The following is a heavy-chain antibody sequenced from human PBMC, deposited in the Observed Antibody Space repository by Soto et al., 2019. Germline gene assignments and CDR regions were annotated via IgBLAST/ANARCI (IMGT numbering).Heavy chain of an antibody. J-gene: IGHJ5*02. Sequence: HPGGSLRLSCAASGFTFSSYWMHWVRQAPGKGLVWVSRINSDGSSTSYADSVKGRFTISRDNAKNTLYLQMNSLRAEDTAVYYCARDRKVTTTESDENWFDPWGQGTLVTVSS. CDR3: ARDRKVTTTESDENWFDP. CDR1: GFTFSSYW. V-gene: IGHV3-74*01. D-gene: IGHD4-17*01. CDR2: INSDGSST.